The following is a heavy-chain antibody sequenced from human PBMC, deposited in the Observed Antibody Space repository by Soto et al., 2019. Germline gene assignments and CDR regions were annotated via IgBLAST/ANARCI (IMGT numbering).Heavy chain of an antibody. V-gene: IGHV1-69*01. CDR3: ARGGYSSVWDN. CDR1: GGTFSNFA. Sequence: QVQLVQSGAEVKKPGSSVKVSCKASGGTFSNFAVSWVRQAPGQGLEWMGGIIAIIGAAHYPQQFQGRVTITTDESTATAYMELSSLRPEDTSVYYCARGGYSSVWDNWGQGTLITVSS. D-gene: IGHD6-19*01. CDR2: IIAIIGAA. J-gene: IGHJ4*02.